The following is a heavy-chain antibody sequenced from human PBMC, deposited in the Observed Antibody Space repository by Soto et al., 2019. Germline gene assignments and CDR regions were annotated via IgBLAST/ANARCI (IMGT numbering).Heavy chain of an antibody. CDR2: ISAYNGST. CDR3: PSDSYYYDSSGYYFDAFDI. D-gene: IGHD3-22*01. Sequence: ASVKVFFKAAGYTFTSYCISWVRQAPGQGLELMGWISAYNGSTNYAHKLQGRVTMTTDTYTSTAYMELRSLRSDDTAVYYCPSDSYYYDSSGYYFDAFDIWGQGRMVNVSS. CDR1: GYTFTSYC. V-gene: IGHV1-18*04. J-gene: IGHJ3*02.